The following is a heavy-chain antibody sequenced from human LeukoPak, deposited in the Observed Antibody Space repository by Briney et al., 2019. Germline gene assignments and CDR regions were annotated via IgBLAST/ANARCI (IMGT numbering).Heavy chain of an antibody. CDR2: IYYSGST. V-gene: IGHV4-39*07. D-gene: IGHD4-23*01. J-gene: IGHJ6*03. CDR3: ARDSSIESGYFYGGNTYYYYYMDV. CDR1: GGSISSSSYY. Sequence: SETLSLTCTVSGGSISSSSYYWGWIRQPPGKGLEWIGSIYYSGSTYYNPSLKSRVTISVDTSKNQFSLKLSSVTAADTAVYYCARDSSIESGYFYGGNTYYYYYMDVWGKGTTVTISS.